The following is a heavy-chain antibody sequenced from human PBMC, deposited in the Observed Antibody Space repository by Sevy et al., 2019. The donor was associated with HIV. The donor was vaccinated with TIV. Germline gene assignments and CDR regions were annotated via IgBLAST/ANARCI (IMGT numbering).Heavy chain of an antibody. D-gene: IGHD3-22*01. CDR2: INHSGST. J-gene: IGHJ4*02. V-gene: IGHV4-34*01. CDR3: ARWRGTRITMIVVVVTGYFDY. CDR1: GGSFSDYS. Sequence: SETLSLTCAVYGGSFSDYSWSWIRQPPGKGLEWIGEINHSGSTHYNPSLKSRVTISVDTSKNQFSLKLSSVTAADTAVYYCARWRGTRITMIVVVVTGYFDYWGQGTLVTVSS.